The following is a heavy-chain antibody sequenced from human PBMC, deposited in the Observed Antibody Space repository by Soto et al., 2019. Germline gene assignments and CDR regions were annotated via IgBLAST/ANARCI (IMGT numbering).Heavy chain of an antibody. Sequence: SETLSLTCTVSGGSISSYYWSWIRQPPGKGLEWIGYIYYSGSTNYNPSLKSRVTISVDTSKNQFSLKLSSVTAADTAVYYCARDRARYDSSGGDAFDIWGQGTMVTVSS. CDR3: ARDRARYDSSGGDAFDI. CDR2: IYYSGST. J-gene: IGHJ3*02. CDR1: GGSISSYY. D-gene: IGHD3-22*01. V-gene: IGHV4-59*01.